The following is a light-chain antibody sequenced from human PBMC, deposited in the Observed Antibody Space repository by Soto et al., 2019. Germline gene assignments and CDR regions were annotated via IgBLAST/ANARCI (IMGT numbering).Light chain of an antibody. Sequence: DIQMTQSPSTVSASVGDRVTITCRASQNIISWLAWYQQQPGRAPKLLIYAASILQSGVPSRFSGSGSGTDFTLPINRLQPQQPATYNSQPPHVLPIPFGQGTRLEIK. CDR2: AAS. CDR1: QNIISW. CDR3: QPPHVLPIP. V-gene: IGKV1-12*01. J-gene: IGKJ5*01.